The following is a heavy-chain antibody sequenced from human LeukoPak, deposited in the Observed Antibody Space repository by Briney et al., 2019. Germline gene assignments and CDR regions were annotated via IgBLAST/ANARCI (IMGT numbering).Heavy chain of an antibody. V-gene: IGHV4-38-2*02. CDR2: IYHSGST. CDR3: ARSYCSGGSCYLYYFDY. J-gene: IGHJ4*02. D-gene: IGHD2-15*01. CDR1: GYSISSGYY. Sequence: SETLSLTCTVSGYSISSGYYWGWIRQPPGKGLEWIGSIYHSGSTYYNPSLKSRVTISVDTSNNQFSLKLSSVTAADTAVYYCARSYCSGGSCYLYYFDYWGQGTLVTVSS.